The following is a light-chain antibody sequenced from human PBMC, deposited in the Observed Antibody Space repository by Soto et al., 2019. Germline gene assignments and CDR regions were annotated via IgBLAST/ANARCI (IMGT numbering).Light chain of an antibody. CDR1: QSVRSN. CDR3: QQYGGSSWT. Sequence: EIVMTQSPATLSASPGERATLSCRASQSVRSNLAWYQQKPGQAPRLLIYGASTRATGIPARFSGSGSGTDFTLIISRLEPEDFAVYYCQQYGGSSWTFGQGTKVDIK. CDR2: GAS. V-gene: IGKV3-15*01. J-gene: IGKJ1*01.